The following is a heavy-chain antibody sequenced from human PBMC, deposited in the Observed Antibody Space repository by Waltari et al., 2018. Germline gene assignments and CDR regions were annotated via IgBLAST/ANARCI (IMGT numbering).Heavy chain of an antibody. CDR1: GFTFSDYS. Sequence: EAQLVESGGGLVQPGGSLRVSCAASGFTFSDYSMNWVRQAPGKGLELISYIISTSSRIYYADSVRGRFTISRDNAKNSLYLQMNSLRAEDTAVYYCAREAYSSSWFFDVWGQGTVVTVSS. D-gene: IGHD6-13*01. J-gene: IGHJ3*01. CDR2: IISTSSRI. V-gene: IGHV3-48*04. CDR3: AREAYSSSWFFDV.